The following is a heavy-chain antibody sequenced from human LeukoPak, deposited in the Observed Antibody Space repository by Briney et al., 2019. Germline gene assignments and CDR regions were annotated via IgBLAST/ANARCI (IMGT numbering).Heavy chain of an antibody. CDR3: ARDSGTTGEVKFDP. D-gene: IGHD3-10*01. Sequence: SETLSLTCTVSGGSISSYYWSWIRQPAGMGLEWIGRIHTSGSTNYNPSLKSRVTMSVDTSTNQFFLKMTSVTAADTGVYSCARDSGTTGEVKFDPWGRGTLVTVSS. CDR2: IHTSGST. CDR1: GGSISSYY. V-gene: IGHV4-4*07. J-gene: IGHJ5*02.